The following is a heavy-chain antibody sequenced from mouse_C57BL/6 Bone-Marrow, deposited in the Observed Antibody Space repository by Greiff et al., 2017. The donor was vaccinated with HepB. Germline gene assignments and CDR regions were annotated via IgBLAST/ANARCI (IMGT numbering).Heavy chain of an antibody. J-gene: IGHJ1*03. CDR1: GYTFTSYG. CDR3: ARGIYYGYWDFDV. Sequence: QVQLQQSGAELARPGASVKLSCKASGYTFTSYGIRWVKQRTEQGLEWIGEIYPRSGNTYYNEKFKGKATLTADKSSSTAYMELRSLTSEDSAVYFCARGIYYGYWDFDVWGTGTTVTVTA. CDR2: IYPRSGNT. V-gene: IGHV1-81*01. D-gene: IGHD2-1*01.